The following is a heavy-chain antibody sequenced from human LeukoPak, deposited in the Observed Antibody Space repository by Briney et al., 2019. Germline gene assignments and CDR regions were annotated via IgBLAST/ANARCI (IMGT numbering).Heavy chain of an antibody. V-gene: IGHV3-30*01. CDR2: ISYGGSNK. CDR3: ARYGGRWVPSYYMDV. D-gene: IGHD1-26*01. Sequence: HAGRSLRLSCAASGFTFSSYAMHWVRQAPGKGLEWVAVISYGGSNKYYADSVKGRFTISRDNSKNTLYLQMNSLRAEDTAVYYCARYGGRWVPSYYMDVWGKGTTVTVSS. CDR1: GFTFSSYA. J-gene: IGHJ6*03.